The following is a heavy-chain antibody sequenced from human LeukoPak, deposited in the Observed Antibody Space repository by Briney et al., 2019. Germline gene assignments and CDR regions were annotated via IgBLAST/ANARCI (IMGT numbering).Heavy chain of an antibody. CDR1: GYTFTSYG. CDR2: ISAYNGNT. D-gene: IGHD2-2*01. Sequence: ASVKVSCKASGYTFTSYGISWARQAPGQGLEWMGWISAYNGNTNYAQKLQGRVTMTTDTSTSTAYMELRSLRSDDTAVYYCARGLYCSSTSCGAFDIWGQGTMVTVSS. V-gene: IGHV1-18*01. J-gene: IGHJ3*02. CDR3: ARGLYCSSTSCGAFDI.